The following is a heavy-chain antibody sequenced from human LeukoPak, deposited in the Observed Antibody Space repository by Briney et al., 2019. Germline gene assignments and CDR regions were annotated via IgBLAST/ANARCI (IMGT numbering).Heavy chain of an antibody. D-gene: IGHD3-10*01. V-gene: IGHV3-53*01. J-gene: IGHJ4*02. CDR1: GFPVSSNY. Sequence: PGGSLSLSCAASGFPVSSNYMSWVRQAPGKGLEWVSVIYSGGSTYYADSVKGRFTISRDNSKNTLCLQMNSLRAEDTAVYYCARDSVTMVRGVMGPHYFDYWGQGTLVTVSS. CDR2: IYSGGST. CDR3: ARDSVTMVRGVMGPHYFDY.